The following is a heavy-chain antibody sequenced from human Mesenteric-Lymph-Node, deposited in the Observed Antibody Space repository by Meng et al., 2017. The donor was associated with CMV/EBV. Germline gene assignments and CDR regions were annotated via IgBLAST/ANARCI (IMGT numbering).Heavy chain of an antibody. Sequence: GESLKISCAASGLTFSSSGMHWVRQAPGKGLEWVAFIRYDGSSQYYADSVKGRLTVSRDNSKNTMYLQMNSLRPEDTALYYCAKVGYAGYDWHAFDIWGQGTMVTVSS. CDR1: GLTFSSSG. CDR2: IRYDGSSQ. CDR3: AKVGYAGYDWHAFDI. V-gene: IGHV3-30*02. D-gene: IGHD5-12*01. J-gene: IGHJ3*02.